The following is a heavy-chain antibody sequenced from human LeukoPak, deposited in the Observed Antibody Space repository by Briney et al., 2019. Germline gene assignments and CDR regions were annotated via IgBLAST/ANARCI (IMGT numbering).Heavy chain of an antibody. CDR2: ISYDGSNK. CDR3: AKGGSTSCYTYFDY. J-gene: IGHJ4*02. D-gene: IGHD2-2*02. Sequence: GRSLRLSCAASGFTFSSYAMHWVRQAPGKGLEWVAVISYDGSNKYYADSVKGRFTISRDNSKNTLYLQMNSLRAEDTAVYYCAKGGSTSCYTYFDYWGQGTLVTVSS. V-gene: IGHV3-30-3*01. CDR1: GFTFSSYA.